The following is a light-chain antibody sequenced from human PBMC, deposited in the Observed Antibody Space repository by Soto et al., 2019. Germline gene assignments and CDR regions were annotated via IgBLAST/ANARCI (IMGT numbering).Light chain of an antibody. J-gene: IGKJ4*01. CDR2: DAS. Sequence: EFVLTQSPGTVSLSPGERATLSCRANQTVRNNYLAWYQQKPGQAPRLLIYDASSRATGIPDRFSGGGSGTDFTLTISRLEPEDFAVYYCQQFSSYPLTFGGGTKVDI. CDR1: QTVRNNY. V-gene: IGKV3-20*01. CDR3: QQFSSYPLT.